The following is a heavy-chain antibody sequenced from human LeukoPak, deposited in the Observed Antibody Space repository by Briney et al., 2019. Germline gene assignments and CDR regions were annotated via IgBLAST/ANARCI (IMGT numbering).Heavy chain of an antibody. V-gene: IGHV4-39*07. CDR1: GGSIRSTTYY. CDR2: IYYSGNT. J-gene: IGHJ6*03. D-gene: IGHD3-22*01. Sequence: SETLSLTCSVSGGSIRSTTYYWGWIRQPPGKVLEWIGSIYYSGNTYYSPSLMSRVTISVDTSKNQFSLNLISVTAADTAVYYCARGRGDSSGYYLYYYYYYMDVWGKGTTVTISS. CDR3: ARGRGDSSGYYLYYYYYYMDV.